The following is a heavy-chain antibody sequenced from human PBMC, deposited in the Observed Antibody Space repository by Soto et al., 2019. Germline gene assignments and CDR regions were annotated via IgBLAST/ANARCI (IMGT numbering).Heavy chain of an antibody. CDR1: GFTFSSYA. D-gene: IGHD3-3*01. CDR3: ARDSGPPQSGANKYYDFWSGYYDY. V-gene: IGHV3-30-3*01. CDR2: ISYDGSNK. Sequence: QVQLVESGGGVVQPGRSLRLSCAASGFTFSSYAMHWVRQAPGKGLEWVAVISYDGSNKYYADSVKGRFTISRDNSKNTLYLQMNSLRAEDTAVYYCARDSGPPQSGANKYYDFWSGYYDYWGQGTLVTVSS. J-gene: IGHJ4*02.